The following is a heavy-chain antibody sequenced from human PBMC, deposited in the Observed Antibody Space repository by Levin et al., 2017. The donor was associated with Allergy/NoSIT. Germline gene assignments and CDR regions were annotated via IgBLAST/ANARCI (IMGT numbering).Heavy chain of an antibody. CDR3: VRGSIFGVDSL. J-gene: IGHJ4*02. CDR1: GFTVSNNH. CDR2: IFSGGAT. Sequence: SGGSLTLSCAASGFTVSNNHMNWVRQAPGKGLEWVSVIFSGGATYYADSVKGRFTISRDSSKNTMYIDMNRMRAEDTAVYYCVRGSIFGVDSLWGQGTLVTVSS. D-gene: IGHD3-3*02. V-gene: IGHV3-53*01.